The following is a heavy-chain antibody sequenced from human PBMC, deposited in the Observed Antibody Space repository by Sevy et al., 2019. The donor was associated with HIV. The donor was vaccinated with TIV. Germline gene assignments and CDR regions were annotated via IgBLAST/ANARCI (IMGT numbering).Heavy chain of an antibody. Sequence: GGSLRLSCAASGFTFSSYWMSWVRQAPGKGLEWVANIKQDASEKYYVDSLKGRFTISRDNAKNSLYLQMNSLRAEDTAVYYYAREGEQWLYYFDYWGQGTLVTVSS. CDR1: GFTFSSYW. D-gene: IGHD6-19*01. CDR2: IKQDASEK. J-gene: IGHJ4*02. V-gene: IGHV3-7*01. CDR3: AREGEQWLYYFDY.